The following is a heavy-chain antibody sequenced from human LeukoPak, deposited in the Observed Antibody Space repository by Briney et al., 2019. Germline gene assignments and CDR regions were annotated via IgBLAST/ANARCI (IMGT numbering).Heavy chain of an antibody. CDR3: ARDGGGSDC. D-gene: IGHD2-15*01. CDR2: IYHSGST. J-gene: IGHJ4*02. CDR1: GGSISSSHW. V-gene: IGHV4-4*02. Sequence: SGTLSLTCTVSGGSISSSHWWSWVRQPPGKGLEWIGQIYHSGSTSYNPSLKSQVTISVDKSKNRFSLKVKYVTAADTAVYYCARDGGGSDCWGQGTLVTVSS.